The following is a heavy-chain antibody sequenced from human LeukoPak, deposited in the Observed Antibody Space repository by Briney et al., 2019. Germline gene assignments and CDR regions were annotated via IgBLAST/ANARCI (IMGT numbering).Heavy chain of an antibody. V-gene: IGHV3-23*01. CDR1: GFTFSSYA. CDR2: ISGSGGST. J-gene: IGHJ3*02. Sequence: PGGSLRLSCAASGFTFSSYAMSWVRQAPGKGLDWVSAISGSGGSTSYADSVKGRFTISRDNSKNTLYLQMNSLRAEDTAVYYCAKAITMIVVVSAFDIWGQGTMVTVSS. D-gene: IGHD3-22*01. CDR3: AKAITMIVVVSAFDI.